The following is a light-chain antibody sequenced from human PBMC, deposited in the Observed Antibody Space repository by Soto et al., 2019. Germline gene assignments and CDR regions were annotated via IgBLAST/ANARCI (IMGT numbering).Light chain of an antibody. Sequence: EIVLTQSPATLSLSPGERATLSCRASQSVSSYLAWYQQKPGQAPRLLIYDASNRATGIPARFSGSGAGTEFTLTISSLEHEDFAVYYCQQRSNWPTFGGGTKVEIK. V-gene: IGKV3-11*01. CDR1: QSVSSY. CDR3: QQRSNWPT. CDR2: DAS. J-gene: IGKJ4*01.